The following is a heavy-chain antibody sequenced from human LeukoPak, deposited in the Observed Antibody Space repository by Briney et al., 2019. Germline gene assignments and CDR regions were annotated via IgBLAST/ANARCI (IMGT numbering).Heavy chain of an antibody. V-gene: IGHV3-7*04. CDR1: GFTFTIYG. CDR2: IKQDGSEK. D-gene: IGHD6-19*01. Sequence: GGSLRLSCAASGFTFTIYGMNWVRQAPGKGLEWVANIKQDGSEKYYVDSVKGRFTISRDNAKNSLYLQMNSLRPEDTAVYFCAKDDYTIGWSLFDYWGQGTLVTVSS. J-gene: IGHJ4*01. CDR3: AKDDYTIGWSLFDY.